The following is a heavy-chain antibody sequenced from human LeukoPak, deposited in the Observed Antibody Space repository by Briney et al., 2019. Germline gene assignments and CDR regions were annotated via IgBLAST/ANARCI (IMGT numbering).Heavy chain of an antibody. CDR3: ASSITMIVRRWSPAGFDY. J-gene: IGHJ4*02. D-gene: IGHD3-22*01. V-gene: IGHV4-39*07. CDR1: GGSISSGSYY. Sequence: PSETLSLTCTVSGGSISSGSYYWGWIRQPPGKGLEWIGSIYYSGSTYYNPSLKSRVTISVDTSKNQFSLKLSSVTAADTAVYYCASSITMIVRRWSPAGFDYWGQGTLVTVSS. CDR2: IYYSGST.